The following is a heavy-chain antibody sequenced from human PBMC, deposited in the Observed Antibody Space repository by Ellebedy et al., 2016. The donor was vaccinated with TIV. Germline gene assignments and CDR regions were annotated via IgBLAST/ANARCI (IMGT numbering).Heavy chain of an antibody. J-gene: IGHJ4*02. CDR3: TGHYRESSCYYHDY. CDR2: IYFGGST. CDR1: GGSITSYY. Sequence: MPSETLSLTCTASGGSITSYYWTWIRQPPGRGLEWIGYIYFGGSTNYNPTLKSRVTRSLDTTKNQFSLKLSSVTAADTAEYYCTGHYRESSCYYHDYWGQGTLVTVSS. D-gene: IGHD3-22*01. V-gene: IGHV4-59*08.